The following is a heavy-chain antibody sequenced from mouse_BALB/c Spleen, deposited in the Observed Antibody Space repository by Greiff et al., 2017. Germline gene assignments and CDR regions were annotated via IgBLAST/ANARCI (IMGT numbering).Heavy chain of an antibody. J-gene: IGHJ3*01. V-gene: IGHV5-12-1*01. CDR2: ISSGGGST. D-gene: IGHD2-4*01. Sequence: EVKLVESGGGLVKPGGSLKLSCAASGFAFSSYDMSWVRQTPEKRLEWVAYISSGGGSTYYPDTVKGRFTISRDNAKNTLYLQMSSLKSEDTAMYYCARPSDYEGFAYWGQGTLVTVSA. CDR1: GFAFSSYD. CDR3: ARPSDYEGFAY.